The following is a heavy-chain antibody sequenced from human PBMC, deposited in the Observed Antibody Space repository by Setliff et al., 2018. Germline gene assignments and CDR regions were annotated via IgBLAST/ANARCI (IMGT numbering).Heavy chain of an antibody. CDR3: ARRNFYYDSSGFALYYYYMDV. CDR1: GGAFSNYG. D-gene: IGHD3-22*01. Sequence: ASVKVSCKASGGAFSNYGITWVRQAPGQGLEWLGWISTYNVNTTYAQKLQDRVTMTTDTSTSTAYMELRSLRSVDTAVYYCARRNFYYDSSGFALYYYYMDVWGKGTTVTVSS. J-gene: IGHJ6*03. V-gene: IGHV1-18*01. CDR2: ISTYNVNT.